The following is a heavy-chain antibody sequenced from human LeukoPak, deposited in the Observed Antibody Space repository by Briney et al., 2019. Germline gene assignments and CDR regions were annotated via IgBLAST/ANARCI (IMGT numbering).Heavy chain of an antibody. D-gene: IGHD3-10*01. CDR2: ISYDGSNK. V-gene: IGHV3-30-3*01. CDR1: GFTFSSYA. CDR3: ARDPDYYGSGSYPGYYYYYMDV. Sequence: GGSLRLSCAASGFTFSSYAMHWVRQAPGKGLEWVAVISYDGSNKYYADSVKGRFTISRDNSKNTLYLQMNSLRAEDTAVYYCARDPDYYGSGSYPGYYYYYMDVWGKGTTVTVSS. J-gene: IGHJ6*03.